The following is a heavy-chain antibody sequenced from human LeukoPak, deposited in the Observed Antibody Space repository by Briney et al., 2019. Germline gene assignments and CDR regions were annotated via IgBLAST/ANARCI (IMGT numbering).Heavy chain of an antibody. CDR1: GGSISSYY. Sequence: PSETLSLTCTLSGGSISSYYWNWIRQPPGKGLEWIAYVYYSGSTNSNPSLRRRVTISLDTSKSQFSLKLTSVTAADAAVYYCARRGGNGDWYFDLWGRGTLVTVSS. D-gene: IGHD1-26*01. J-gene: IGHJ2*01. V-gene: IGHV4-59*08. CDR3: ARRGGNGDWYFDL. CDR2: VYYSGST.